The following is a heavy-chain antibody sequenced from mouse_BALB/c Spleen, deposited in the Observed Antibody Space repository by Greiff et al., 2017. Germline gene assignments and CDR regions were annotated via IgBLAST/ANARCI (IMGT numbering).Heavy chain of an antibody. V-gene: IGHV10-1*02. Sequence: EVQLVESGGGLVQPKGSLKLSCAASGFTFNTYAMNWVRQAPGKGLEWVARIRSKSNNYATYYADSVKDRFTISRDDSQSMLYLQMNNLKTEDTAMYYCVRERRAGYFDVWGAGTTVTVSS. CDR2: IRSKSNNYAT. CDR1: GFTFNTYA. CDR3: VRERRAGYFDV. J-gene: IGHJ1*01.